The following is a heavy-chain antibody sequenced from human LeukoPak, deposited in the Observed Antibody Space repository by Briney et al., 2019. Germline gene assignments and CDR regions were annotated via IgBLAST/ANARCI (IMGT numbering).Heavy chain of an antibody. J-gene: IGHJ5*02. CDR2: INPNNGGT. CDR3: ARAGGVTVTTT. CDR1: GYIFTDNY. Sequence: ASVKVSCKASGYIFTDNYMHWVRQAPGRGLEWMGWINPNNGGTKYAQKFQSRVTMTRDTSISTAFMELSRLRSDDTATYYCARAGGVTVTTTWGQGTLVTVSS. D-gene: IGHD4-11*01. V-gene: IGHV1-2*02.